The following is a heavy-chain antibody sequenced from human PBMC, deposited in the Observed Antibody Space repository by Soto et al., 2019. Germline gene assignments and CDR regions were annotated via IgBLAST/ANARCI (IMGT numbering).Heavy chain of an antibody. CDR2: ISSSGSTI. V-gene: IGHV3-48*03. Sequence: GGSLRLSCAASGFTFSSYEMNWVRQAPGKGLEWVSYISSSGSTIYYADSVKGRFTISRDNAKNSLYLQMNSLRAEDTAVYYCATGAYCSGGSCYTDVWGQGTTVPVSS. CDR1: GFTFSSYE. J-gene: IGHJ6*03. D-gene: IGHD2-15*01. CDR3: ATGAYCSGGSCYTDV.